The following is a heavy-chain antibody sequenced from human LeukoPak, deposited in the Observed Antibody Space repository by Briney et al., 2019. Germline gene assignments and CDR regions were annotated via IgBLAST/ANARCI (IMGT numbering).Heavy chain of an antibody. Sequence: SKTLSLTCSVSGASITTYSWNWLRQSPGKGLEWIGYFSLGETTSYTSSLKSRVTISRDTSKNQVSLKLTSVTAADTAVYYCARWDELDWAFGTWGPGTLVTVSS. CDR2: FSLGETT. J-gene: IGHJ5*02. D-gene: IGHD2-21*01. CDR1: GASITTYS. CDR3: ARWDELDWAFGT. V-gene: IGHV4-59*08.